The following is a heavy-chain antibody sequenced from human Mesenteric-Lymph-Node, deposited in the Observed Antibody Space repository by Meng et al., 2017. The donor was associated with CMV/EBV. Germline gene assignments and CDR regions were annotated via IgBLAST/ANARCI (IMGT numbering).Heavy chain of an antibody. V-gene: IGHV4-34*01. CDR2: INHSGVP. CDR3: ARGSDIPVNNY. D-gene: IGHD2-15*01. J-gene: IGHJ4*02. Sequence: QVQLQRWGAGLLKPSETLSLTCAVYGGSFSGSYWSWIRQPPGKGLEWIGEINHSGVPNYNPSLKSRVTISLDRSKNQFSLKLSSVTAEDTAVYYCARGSDIPVNNYWGQGTLVTVSS. CDR1: GGSFSGSY.